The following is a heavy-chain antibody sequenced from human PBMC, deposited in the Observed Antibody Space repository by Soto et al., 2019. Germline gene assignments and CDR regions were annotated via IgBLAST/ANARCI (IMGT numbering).Heavy chain of an antibody. J-gene: IGHJ5*02. CDR1: GGTFSSNT. Sequence: QEQLVQSGAEVKPPGSSVTVSCKASGGTFSSNTVNWVRQAPGQGLEWMGGIIPIFGTTTYSQKFQDRITLAADVSTSTAYMEVTSLRSEDTAVYYCATAGLRGASPGQGELPWGRGTLVTVSS. V-gene: IGHV1-69*01. D-gene: IGHD1-1*01. CDR3: ATAGLRGASPGQGELP. CDR2: IIPIFGTT.